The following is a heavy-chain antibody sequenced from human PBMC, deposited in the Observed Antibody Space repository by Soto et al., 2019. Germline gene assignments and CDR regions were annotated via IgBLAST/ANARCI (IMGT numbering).Heavy chain of an antibody. J-gene: IGHJ6*02. V-gene: IGHV1-2*02. D-gene: IGHD6-6*01. CDR1: GYTFTGYY. CDR3: ARDKVSPPFSSSDYYYGMDV. Sequence: ASLKVSCKGSGYTFTGYYMHWVRQAPGQGLEWMGWINPNSGGTNYAQKFQGRVTMTRDTSISTAYMELSRLRSDDTAVYYCARDKVSPPFSSSDYYYGMDVWGQGTTVTVSS. CDR2: INPNSGGT.